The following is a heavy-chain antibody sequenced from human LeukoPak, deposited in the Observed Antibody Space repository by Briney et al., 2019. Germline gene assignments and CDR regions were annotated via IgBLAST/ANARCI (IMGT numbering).Heavy chain of an antibody. CDR2: INPNSGGT. J-gene: IGHJ5*02. CDR1: GYTFTGYY. Sequence: ASVKVSCKASGYTFTGYYMHLVRQAPGQGLEWMGWINPNSGGTNYAQKFQGRLTMTRDTSISTAYMELSRLRSDDTAVYYCARDQWAVVGGAGFDPWVQGSLVSVSS. D-gene: IGHD3-10*01. CDR3: ARDQWAVVGGAGFDP. V-gene: IGHV1-2*02.